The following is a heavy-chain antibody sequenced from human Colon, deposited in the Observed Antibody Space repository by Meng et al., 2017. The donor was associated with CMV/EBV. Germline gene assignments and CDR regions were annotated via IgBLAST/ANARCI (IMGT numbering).Heavy chain of an antibody. CDR2: IKEDGRGQ. Sequence: GESLKISCAASGFTFNTFWMTWVRQAPGKGLEWVANIKEDGRGQWYVDSVKGRFTISRDNARKSLYLQMNSLRAEDTAVYYCARPADVLVIAKGLDYWGQGTLVTVSS. D-gene: IGHD2-15*01. CDR1: GFTFNTFW. CDR3: ARPADVLVIAKGLDY. V-gene: IGHV3-7*01. J-gene: IGHJ4*02.